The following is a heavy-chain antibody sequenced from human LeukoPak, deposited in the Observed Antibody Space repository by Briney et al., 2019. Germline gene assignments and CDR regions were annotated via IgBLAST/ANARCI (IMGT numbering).Heavy chain of an antibody. CDR1: GASTSSGDYY. CDR2: IYYSGST. J-gene: IGHJ4*02. CDR3: ARVPYGDYINY. V-gene: IGHV4-30-4*01. Sequence: SQTLSLTCTVSGASTSSGDYYWSWIRQPPGKGLEWIGYIYYSGSTYYNPSLKSRVTISRDTSKNQVSLKVSSVTAADTAVYYCARVPYGDYINYWGQGTLVTVSS. D-gene: IGHD4-17*01.